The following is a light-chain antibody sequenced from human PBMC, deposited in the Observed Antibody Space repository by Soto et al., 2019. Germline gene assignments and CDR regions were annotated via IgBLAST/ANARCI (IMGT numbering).Light chain of an antibody. J-gene: IGKJ1*01. CDR2: DTF. V-gene: IGKV3-20*01. CDR3: HQYAGSHPRT. CDR1: QTVTSNY. Sequence: EIVLTQSPGTLSLSPGERATLCCRASQTVTSNYLSWYQQKPGQAPRLLIFDTFRRANGIPDRFSGSGSGTDFTLTISRLEPEDFAVYYCHQYAGSHPRTFGQGTKVDIK.